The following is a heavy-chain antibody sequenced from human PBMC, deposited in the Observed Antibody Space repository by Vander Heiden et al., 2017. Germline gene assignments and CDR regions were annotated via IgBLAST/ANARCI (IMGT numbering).Heavy chain of an antibody. CDR1: RFTFSSYA. J-gene: IGHJ4*02. D-gene: IGHD3-10*01. V-gene: IGHV3-23*01. CDR3: AKLWPVMVRGVYFDY. Sequence: EVQLLESGGGLVQPGGSLRLSCAASRFTFSSYAMSWVRQAPGKGLEWVSGISRSGENTYYADSVKGRFTISRDNSRNTLYLQMNSLRAEDTALYYCAKLWPVMVRGVYFDYWGQGTLVTVSS. CDR2: ISRSGENT.